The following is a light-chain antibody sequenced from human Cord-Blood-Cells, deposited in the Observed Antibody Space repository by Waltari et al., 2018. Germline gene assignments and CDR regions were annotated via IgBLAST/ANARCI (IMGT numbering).Light chain of an antibody. J-gene: IGKJ1*01. V-gene: IGKV1-39*01. CDR3: QQSYSTPPWT. CDR1: QSLSSY. Sequence: DIQMTQSPSPLSASVGDRVTITCRASQSLSSYLNWYQQKPGKAPKLLIYAASSLQSGVPSRFSGSGSGTDFTLTISSLQPEDFATYYCQQSYSTPPWTFGQGTKVEIK. CDR2: AAS.